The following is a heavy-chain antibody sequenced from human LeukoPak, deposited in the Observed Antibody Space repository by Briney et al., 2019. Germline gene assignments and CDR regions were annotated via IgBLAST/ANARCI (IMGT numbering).Heavy chain of an antibody. J-gene: IGHJ4*02. CDR3: AKGNSVVRATSFDS. D-gene: IGHD3-10*01. V-gene: IGHV3-23*01. Sequence: GGSLRLSCVASRFSLTNYGMAWVRQAPGGGLEWVATITARGDVAYYADSVDGRFTFSRDHSKNILYLQMVSLRAEDTALYYCAKGNSVVRATSFDSWGQGTLVTVSS. CDR1: RFSLTNYG. CDR2: ITARGDVA.